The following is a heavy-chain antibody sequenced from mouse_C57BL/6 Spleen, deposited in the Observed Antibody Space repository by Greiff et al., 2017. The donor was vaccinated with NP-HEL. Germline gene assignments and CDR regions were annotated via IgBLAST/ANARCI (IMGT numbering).Heavy chain of an antibody. CDR3: TGWLDAMDY. CDR2: IDPEDGDT. V-gene: IGHV14-1*01. CDR1: GFTFKDYY. D-gene: IGHD2-3*01. Sequence: EVQLQQSGAELVRPGASVKLSCTASGFTFKDYYMHWVKQRPEQGLEWIGRIDPEDGDTEYAPKFQGKATMTADTSSNTAYLQLSSLTSEDTAVYYCTGWLDAMDYWGQGTSVTVSS. J-gene: IGHJ4*01.